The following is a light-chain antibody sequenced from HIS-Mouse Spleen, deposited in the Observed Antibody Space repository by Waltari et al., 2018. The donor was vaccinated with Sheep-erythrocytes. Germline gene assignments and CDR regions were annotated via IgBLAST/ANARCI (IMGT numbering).Light chain of an antibody. CDR2: EGS. Sequence: QSALTQPPSASGSPGQSVTISCTGTSSDVGGYNYASWYQQHPGKAPKLMIYEGSKRPSGVSNRFSGSKSGNTASLTISGLQAEDEADYYCCSYAGSSTPWVFGGGTKLTVL. CDR3: CSYAGSSTPWV. J-gene: IGLJ3*02. V-gene: IGLV2-23*01. CDR1: SSDVGGYNY.